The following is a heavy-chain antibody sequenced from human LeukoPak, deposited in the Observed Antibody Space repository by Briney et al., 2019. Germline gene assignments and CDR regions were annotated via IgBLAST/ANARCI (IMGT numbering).Heavy chain of an antibody. CDR2: INPNSGGT. V-gene: IGHV1-2*02. J-gene: IGHJ6*03. D-gene: IGHD3-10*01. Sequence: VASVKVSCKASGYSFTNYDINWVRQAPGQGLEWMGWINPNSGGTNYAQKFQGRVTMTRDTSISTAYMELSRLRSEDTAVYYCASLSSGSYNYYYMDVWGKGTTVTISS. CDR1: GYSFTNYD. CDR3: ASLSSGSYNYYYMDV.